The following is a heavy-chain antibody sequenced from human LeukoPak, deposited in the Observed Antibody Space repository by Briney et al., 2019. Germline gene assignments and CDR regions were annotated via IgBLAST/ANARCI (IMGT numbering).Heavy chain of an antibody. D-gene: IGHD2-8*01. V-gene: IGHV3-11*04. CDR3: ASQFMLTSN. J-gene: IGHJ4*02. CDR1: GFTFSDYY. Sequence: GESLKISCAASGFTFSDYYMSWIRQAPGKGLEWVSYISSSGSTIYYADSVKGRFTISRDNAKNSLYLQMNSLRAEDTAVYYCASQFMLTSNWGQGTLVTVSS. CDR2: ISSSGSTI.